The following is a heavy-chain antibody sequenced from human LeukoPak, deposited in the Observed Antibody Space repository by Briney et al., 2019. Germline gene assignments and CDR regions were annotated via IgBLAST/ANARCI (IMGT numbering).Heavy chain of an antibody. V-gene: IGHV1-8*03. D-gene: IGHD2-21*01. CDR3: AKGGDWEQELAGYYDY. J-gene: IGHJ4*02. Sequence: GSVKVSCKASGYNFTRYDLSWVRQAPGQGLEWMGWMNPKSGYSGYAQKFQGRVSITRNTSINTAYLELSRLTSEDTAVYYCAKGGDWEQELAGYYDYWGPGTLVTVSS. CDR1: GYNFTRYD. CDR2: MNPKSGYS.